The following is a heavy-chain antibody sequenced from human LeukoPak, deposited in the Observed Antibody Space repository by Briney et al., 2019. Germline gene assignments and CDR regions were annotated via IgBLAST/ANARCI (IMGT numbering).Heavy chain of an antibody. V-gene: IGHV3-48*03. CDR2: ISGSSSYI. CDR1: GFTIRSYE. CDR3: ARDYYDSTDGDWFDP. D-gene: IGHD3-22*01. J-gene: IGHJ5*02. Sequence: QSGGSLRLSCAASGFTIRSYEMNWVRQAPGKGLEWVSFISGSSSYIYYADSVKGRFTISRDNAKNSLYLQMNSLRAEDTAVYYCARDYYDSTDGDWFDPWGQGTLVTVSS.